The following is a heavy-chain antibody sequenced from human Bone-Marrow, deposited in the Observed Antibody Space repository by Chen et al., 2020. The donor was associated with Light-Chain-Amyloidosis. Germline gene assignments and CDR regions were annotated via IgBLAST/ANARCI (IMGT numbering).Heavy chain of an antibody. CDR1: GGSVSSGDYY. D-gene: IGHD5-12*01. Sequence: QVHLQESGPGLVKPLQTLSLTCTVSGGSVSSGDYYWNWIRQHPVKGLEWIGYIYYNGKSYFNPSLLSRVTISLDTPKNQFSLRLRFVTAADTALFYCARAPALGAYDYIFDYLCQGTLVTVSS. CDR2: IYYNGKS. V-gene: IGHV4-31*03. CDR3: ARAPALGAYDYIFDY. J-gene: IGHJ4*02.